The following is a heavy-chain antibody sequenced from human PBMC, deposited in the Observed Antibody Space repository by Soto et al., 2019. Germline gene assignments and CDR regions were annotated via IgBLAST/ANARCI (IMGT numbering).Heavy chain of an antibody. J-gene: IGHJ6*02. CDR1: GFTFSTYG. D-gene: IGHD1-20*01. CDR3: ARDLITGTTGYYYYGMDV. CDR2: IWYDGSNK. V-gene: IGHV3-33*01. Sequence: PVGSLRLSCAASGFTFSTYGMHWVRQAPGKGLEWVAVIWYDGSNKYYADSVKGRFTISRDNSKNTLYLQMNSLRAEDTAVYYCARDLITGTTGYYYYGMDVWGQGTTVTVSS.